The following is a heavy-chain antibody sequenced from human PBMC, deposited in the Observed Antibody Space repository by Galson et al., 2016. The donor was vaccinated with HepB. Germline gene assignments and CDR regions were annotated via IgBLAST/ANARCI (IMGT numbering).Heavy chain of an antibody. J-gene: IGHJ4*02. Sequence: SVKVSCKASGYTFTNYGISWARQAPGQGLEWMGWISAYNGNTNYAEKFQGRVTMTTDTSASTAYMELRSLRSDDTAVYYCARDTSVVSVAVAGDADYWGQGTLVTVSS. CDR2: ISAYNGNT. CDR1: GYTFTNYG. CDR3: ARDTSVVSVAVAGDADY. D-gene: IGHD6-19*01. V-gene: IGHV1-18*01.